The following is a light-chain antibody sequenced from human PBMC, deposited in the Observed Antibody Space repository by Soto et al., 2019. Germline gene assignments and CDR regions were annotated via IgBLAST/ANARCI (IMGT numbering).Light chain of an antibody. CDR1: NIRSKN. Sequence: ELTQPLSVSVALGQTAKITCEGDNIRSKNVHWYQQKAGQAPVVVINRDFNRPSGIPERISGSNSGNTATLTITSAQAGDEADYYCQVWDSGSVVFGGGTKVTVL. CDR2: RDF. V-gene: IGLV3-9*01. CDR3: QVWDSGSVV. J-gene: IGLJ2*01.